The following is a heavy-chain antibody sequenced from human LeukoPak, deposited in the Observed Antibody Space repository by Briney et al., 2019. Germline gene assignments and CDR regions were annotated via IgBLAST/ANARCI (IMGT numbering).Heavy chain of an antibody. J-gene: IGHJ4*02. CDR3: ARAPGFWSANEGVYFDY. V-gene: IGHV1-69*13. CDR1: GGTFSSYA. D-gene: IGHD3-3*01. Sequence: SVKVSCKASGGTFSSYAISWVRQAPGQGLEWMGGIIPIFGTANYAQKFQGRVTITADESTSTAYMELSSLRSEDTAVYYRARAPGFWSANEGVYFDYWGQGTLVTVSS. CDR2: IIPIFGTA.